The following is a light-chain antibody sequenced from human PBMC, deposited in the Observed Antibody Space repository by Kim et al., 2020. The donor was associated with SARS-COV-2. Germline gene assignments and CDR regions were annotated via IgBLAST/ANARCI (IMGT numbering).Light chain of an antibody. CDR3: QSYNRTNVV. V-gene: IGLV6-57*03. Sequence: NFTLTQPHSVSESPGKTVTISCTRSSGSIDDNYVQWYQQRPGGVPTIVIYEDDQRPSGVSDRFSGSIDNSSNSASLTISGLKTEDEADYYCQSYNRTNVVFGGGTKLTVL. CDR1: SGSIDDNY. J-gene: IGLJ2*01. CDR2: EDD.